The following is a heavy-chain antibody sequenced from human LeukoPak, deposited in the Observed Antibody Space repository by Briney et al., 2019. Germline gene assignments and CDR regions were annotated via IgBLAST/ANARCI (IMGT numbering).Heavy chain of an antibody. V-gene: IGHV3-23*01. CDR1: GFTFSNYA. Sequence: GGSLRLSCAPSGFTFSNYAMSWVRQAPGKGLEWVSAISETGGTIHYADSVRGRFIISRDDSKNTLYLQMNSLRAEDTAVYYCAREMTIITYSFDSWGQGTLVTVSS. D-gene: IGHD5-24*01. J-gene: IGHJ4*02. CDR2: ISETGGTI. CDR3: AREMTIITYSFDS.